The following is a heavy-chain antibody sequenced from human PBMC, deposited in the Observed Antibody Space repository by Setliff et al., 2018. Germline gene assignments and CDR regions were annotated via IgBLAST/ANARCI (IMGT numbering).Heavy chain of an antibody. Sequence: PGGSLRLSCAASGFTFSSYEMNWVRQAPGKGLEWVSTVSVSGDNTYYTDSVKGRFTTSRDNSKNTLSLQMNNLRTEDTAVYYCLGAGTCSYWGQGTLVTVSS. CDR1: GFTFSSYE. CDR2: VSVSGDNT. V-gene: IGHV3-23*01. CDR3: LGAGTCSY. D-gene: IGHD3-10*02. J-gene: IGHJ4*02.